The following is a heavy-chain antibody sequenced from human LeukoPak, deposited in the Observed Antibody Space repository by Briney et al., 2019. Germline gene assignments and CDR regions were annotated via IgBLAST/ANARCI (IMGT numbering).Heavy chain of an antibody. CDR3: ASESYGDSFDY. CDR2: IYTSGST. Sequence: SETLSLTCTVSGGSISSGSYYWRWIRQPAGTGLEWIGRIYTSGSTNYNPSLKSRVTISVDTSKNQFSLKLSSVTAADTAVYYCASESYGDSFDYWGQGTLVTVSS. CDR1: GGSISSGSYY. J-gene: IGHJ4*02. V-gene: IGHV4-61*02. D-gene: IGHD4-17*01.